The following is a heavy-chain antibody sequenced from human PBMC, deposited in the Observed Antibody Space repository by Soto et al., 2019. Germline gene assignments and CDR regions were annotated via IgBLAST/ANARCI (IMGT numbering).Heavy chain of an antibody. CDR2: IYYSGST. D-gene: IGHD6-13*01. V-gene: IGHV4-59*01. CDR1: GGSISSYY. CDR3: AREGRSSSWYSGWFDP. J-gene: IGHJ5*02. Sequence: SETLSLTCTVSGGSISSYYWSWIRQPPGKGLEWIGYIYYSGSTNYNPSLKSRVTISVDTSKNQFSLKLSSVTAADTAVYYCAREGRSSSWYSGWFDPWGQGTLVTVSS.